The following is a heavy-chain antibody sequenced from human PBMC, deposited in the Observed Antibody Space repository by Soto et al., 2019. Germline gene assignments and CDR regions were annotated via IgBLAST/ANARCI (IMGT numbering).Heavy chain of an antibody. D-gene: IGHD1-1*01. J-gene: IGHJ5*02. CDR3: ATDRSAYKLKLRYNWFDP. Sequence: EAQLVESGGGLVEPGGSLRLSCAASGFTLSTAWMHWVRQAPGRGLEWVGRIKSKTAGGTTDYAAPVRGRFSISRDDSKNMLYLDMNGLKTEDTAVYFCATDRSAYKLKLRYNWFDPWGQGTLVTVSS. CDR2: IKSKTAGGTT. V-gene: IGHV3-15*07. CDR1: GFTLSTAW.